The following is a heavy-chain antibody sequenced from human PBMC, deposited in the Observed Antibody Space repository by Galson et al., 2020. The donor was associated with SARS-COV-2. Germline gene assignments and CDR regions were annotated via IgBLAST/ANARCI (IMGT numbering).Heavy chain of an antibody. CDR3: AKGYEWELRG. CDR1: GFTFSSYG. Sequence: GGSLRLSCAASGFTFSSYGMHWVRQAPGKGLEWVAVIWYDGSNKYYADSVKGRFTISRDNSKNTLYLQMTSLRAEDTAVYYCAKGYEWELRGWGQGTLVTVAS. J-gene: IGHJ4*02. CDR2: IWYDGSNK. D-gene: IGHD1-26*01. V-gene: IGHV3-33*06.